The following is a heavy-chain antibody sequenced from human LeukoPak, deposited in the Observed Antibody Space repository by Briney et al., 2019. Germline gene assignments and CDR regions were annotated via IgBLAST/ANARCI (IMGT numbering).Heavy chain of an antibody. CDR3: ARDPYSGNYGDYYYYYMDV. CDR2: IRSSSSYI. Sequence: GGSLRLSCAASGFTYSSYSMNWVRQAPGKGLEWVSSIRSSSSYIYYADSVKGRFTISRDNAKTSLYLQMNSLRDEDTAVYYCARDPYSGNYGDYYYYYMDVWGKGTTVTISS. J-gene: IGHJ6*03. V-gene: IGHV3-21*01. CDR1: GFTYSSYS. D-gene: IGHD1-26*01.